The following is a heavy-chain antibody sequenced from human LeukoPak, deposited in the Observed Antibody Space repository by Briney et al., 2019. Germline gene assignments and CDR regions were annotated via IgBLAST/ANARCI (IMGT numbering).Heavy chain of an antibody. CDR2: IYTSGST. CDR1: GGSISSYY. CDR3: ARGSGGAMVSYYHNYYMDV. J-gene: IGHJ6*03. Sequence: SETLPLTCTVSGGSISSYYWSWIRQPAGKGLEWIGRIYTSGSTNYNPSLKSRVTMSVDTSKNQFSLKLSSVTAADTAVYYCARGSGGAMVSYYHNYYMDVWGKGTTVTISS. D-gene: IGHD3-16*02. V-gene: IGHV4-4*07.